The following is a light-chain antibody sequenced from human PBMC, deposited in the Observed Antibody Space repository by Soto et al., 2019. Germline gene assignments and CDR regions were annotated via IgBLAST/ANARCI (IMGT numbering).Light chain of an antibody. CDR2: SYN. CDR3: AAWDDNLSGFYV. J-gene: IGLJ1*01. Sequence: QSVLTQPPSTSGTPGQRVTISCSGSSSNIGSESVNWYQQLPGTAPKLLIYSYNQRPSGVPDRFSGSKSGTSASLAISGLQSEDEAEYYCAAWDDNLSGFYVFGTGTKVTVL. V-gene: IGLV1-44*01. CDR1: SSNIGSES.